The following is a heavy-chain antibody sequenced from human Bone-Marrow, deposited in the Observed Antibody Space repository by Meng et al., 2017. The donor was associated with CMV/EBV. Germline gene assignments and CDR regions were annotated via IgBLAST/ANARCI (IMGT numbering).Heavy chain of an antibody. CDR2: IIPIFGTA. J-gene: IGHJ6*02. V-gene: IGHV1-69*05. Sequence: TCTVSGGTFSSYAISWVRQAPGQGLEWMGGIIPIFGTANYAQKFQGRVTITTDESTSTAYMELSSLRSEDTAVYYCARYGIAAAGMGGDYYYGMDVWGQGTTVTVSS. CDR1: GGTFSSYA. D-gene: IGHD6-13*01. CDR3: ARYGIAAAGMGGDYYYGMDV.